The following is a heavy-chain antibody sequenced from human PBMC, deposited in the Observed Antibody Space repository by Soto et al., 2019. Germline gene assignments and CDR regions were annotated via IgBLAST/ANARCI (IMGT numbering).Heavy chain of an antibody. CDR2: IHYTGST. CDR3: ARDLWGYCGTDCYPLDV. D-gene: IGHD2-21*02. Sequence: SETLSLTCTVSGGSISSSNYFWGWIRQPPGKGLEWIGSIHYTGSTYYNQSLKSRVTISVDTSKNQFSLKLNSVTAADTAVYYCARDLWGYCGTDCYPLDVWGQGTTVT. CDR1: GGSISSSNYF. V-gene: IGHV4-39*07. J-gene: IGHJ6*02.